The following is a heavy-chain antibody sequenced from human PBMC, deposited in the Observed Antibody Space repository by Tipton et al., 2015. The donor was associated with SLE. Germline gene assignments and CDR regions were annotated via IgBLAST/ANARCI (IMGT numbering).Heavy chain of an antibody. CDR1: GYSFTNCW. J-gene: IGHJ6*02. V-gene: IGHV5-51*03. D-gene: IGHD3-10*01. Sequence: VQLVQSGAEMKKPGESLKISCKASGYSFTNCWVGWVRQMPGKGLEWMGIIYPADSDIRYSPSFQGQVTISVDKSISTAYLQWSSLKASDTAMYYCARGMRPRSYYYFGLDVWGQGTTVTVSS. CDR2: IYPADSDI. CDR3: ARGMRPRSYYYFGLDV.